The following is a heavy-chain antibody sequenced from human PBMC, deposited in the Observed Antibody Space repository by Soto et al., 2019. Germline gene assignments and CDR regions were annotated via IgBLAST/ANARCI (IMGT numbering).Heavy chain of an antibody. CDR2: LSFDGSNK. CDR3: AKGGCSSSSCSFDS. Sequence: QEQLVESGGGVVQPGMSLRLSCVASRFSFSNFGMHWVRQAPGKGLEWVAALSFDGSNKNYAVGVRGRFTISRDNSKNTLYLHMNSLRSDATAMYYCAKGGCSSSSCSFDSWGQGTLVTV. D-gene: IGHD2-2*01. V-gene: IGHV3-30*18. CDR1: RFSFSNFG. J-gene: IGHJ5*01.